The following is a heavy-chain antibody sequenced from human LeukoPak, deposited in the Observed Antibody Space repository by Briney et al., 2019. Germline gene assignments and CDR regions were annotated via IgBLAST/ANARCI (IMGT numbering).Heavy chain of an antibody. V-gene: IGHV3-74*01. J-gene: IGHJ4*02. Sequence: GGSLRLSCAASGFTFSSYWMHWVRQAPGKGLVWVSRINSDGSSTSYADSVKGRFTISRDNAKNTLYLQMNSLRAEDTAVYYCARGTRGYSGYDGSNFDYWGQGTLVTVSS. CDR2: INSDGSST. CDR1: GFTFSSYW. CDR3: ARGTRGYSGYDGSNFDY. D-gene: IGHD5-12*01.